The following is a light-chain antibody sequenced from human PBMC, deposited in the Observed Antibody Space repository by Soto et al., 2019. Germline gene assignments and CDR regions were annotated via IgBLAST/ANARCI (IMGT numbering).Light chain of an antibody. V-gene: IGLV2-14*01. CDR3: SSYTGSSTPV. Sequence: QSALTQPASVSGSPGQSITISCTGTSSDVGGYNYVSWYQHHPGNAPKLMIYEVSNRPSGVSNRFSGSKSSNTSSLTISGLQAEDEDDYCCSSYTGSSTPVFGGGPKLTVL. CDR1: SSDVGGYNY. CDR2: EVS. J-gene: IGLJ3*02.